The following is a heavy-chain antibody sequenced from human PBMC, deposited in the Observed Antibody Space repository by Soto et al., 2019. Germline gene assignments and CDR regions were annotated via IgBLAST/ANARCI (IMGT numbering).Heavy chain of an antibody. CDR3: AKLPRSGWYHYYYGMDI. Sequence: GGSLRLSCVASGFTLSTYAMSWVRQAPGKGLEWVSGITGSGGSTYYADSVKGRFSISRDNSKNTLYLQMNSLKPEDTAVYYCAKLPRSGWYHYYYGMDIWGQGTTVTVSS. CDR1: GFTLSTYA. J-gene: IGHJ6*02. CDR2: ITGSGGST. V-gene: IGHV3-23*01. D-gene: IGHD6-19*01.